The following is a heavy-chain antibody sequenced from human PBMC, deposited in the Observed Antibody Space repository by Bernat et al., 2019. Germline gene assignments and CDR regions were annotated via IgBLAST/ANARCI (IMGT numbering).Heavy chain of an antibody. CDR3: AKDAGITALEKYYYYYYGMDV. CDR2: ISGSGGST. CDR1: GFTFSSYA. J-gene: IGHJ6*02. D-gene: IGHD5-18*01. Sequence: EVQLLESGGGLVQPGGSLRLSCAASGFTFSSYAMSWVRQAPGKGLEWVSAISGSGGSTYYADSVKGRFTISRDNSKNTLYLQMNSLRAEDTAVYYCAKDAGITALEKYYYYYYGMDVWGQGTTVTVSS. V-gene: IGHV3-23*01.